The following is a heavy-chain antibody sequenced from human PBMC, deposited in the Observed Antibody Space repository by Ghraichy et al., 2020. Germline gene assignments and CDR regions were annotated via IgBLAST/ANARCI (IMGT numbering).Heavy chain of an antibody. J-gene: IGHJ4*02. V-gene: IGHV4-39*01. CDR2: ISYSGNT. Sequence: SQTLSLTCTVSGGSIISSRYYWGWIRQPPGKGLEWLGSISYSGNTYYNPSHKSRVIMAVDMSKNQFSLKLSSVTATDAAVYYCARQRGRIYNESSGNFDYWGQGTLVTVSS. CDR1: GGSIISSRYY. CDR3: ARQRGRIYNESSGNFDY. D-gene: IGHD3-22*01.